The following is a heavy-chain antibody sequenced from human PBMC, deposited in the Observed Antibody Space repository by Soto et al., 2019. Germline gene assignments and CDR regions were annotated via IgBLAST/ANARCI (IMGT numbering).Heavy chain of an antibody. CDR2: IIPIFGTA. CDR1: GGTFSSYA. V-gene: IGHV1-69*13. Sequence: SVKVSCKASGGTFSSYAISWVRQAPGQGLEWMGGIIPIFGTANYAQKFQGRVTITADESTSTAYMELSSLRSEGTAVYYCARDRCTNGVCYTTVYYYYGMDVWGQGTTVTVSS. J-gene: IGHJ6*02. D-gene: IGHD2-8*01. CDR3: ARDRCTNGVCYTTVYYYYGMDV.